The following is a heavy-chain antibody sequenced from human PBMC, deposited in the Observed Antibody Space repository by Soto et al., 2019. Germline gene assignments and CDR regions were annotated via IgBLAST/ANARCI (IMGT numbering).Heavy chain of an antibody. D-gene: IGHD3-22*01. Sequence: EVQLLESGGGLVQPGGSLRLSCAASGFTFSSYAMSWVHQAPGKGLEWVSAISGSGGSTYYADSVKGRFTISRDNSKNTLYLQTNSLRADDTAVYYCAKDGGITMIVVVMDWGQRTLVTVSS. CDR2: ISGSGGST. J-gene: IGHJ4*02. CDR1: GFTFSSYA. CDR3: AKDGGITMIVVVMD. V-gene: IGHV3-23*01.